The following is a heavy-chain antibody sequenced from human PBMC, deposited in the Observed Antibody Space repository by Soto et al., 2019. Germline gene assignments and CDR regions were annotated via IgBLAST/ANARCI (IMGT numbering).Heavy chain of an antibody. D-gene: IGHD6-19*01. CDR3: ASRQWLGYDY. CDR1: GGSVSSGSYY. Sequence: SETLSLTCTVSGGSVSSGSYYWSWIRQPPGKGLEWIGYIYYSGSTNYNPSLKSRVTISVDTSKNQFSLKLSSVTAADTAVYYCASRQWLGYDYWGQGTLVTAPQ. J-gene: IGHJ4*02. CDR2: IYYSGST. V-gene: IGHV4-61*01.